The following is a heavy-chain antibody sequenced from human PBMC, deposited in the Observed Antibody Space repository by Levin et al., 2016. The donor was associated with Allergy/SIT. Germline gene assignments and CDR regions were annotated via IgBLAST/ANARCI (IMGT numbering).Heavy chain of an antibody. CDR2: IFPYDSDT. J-gene: IGHJ3*01. V-gene: IGHV5-51*01. D-gene: IGHD5-18*01. CDR3: ARQGTDRLTGNAFDF. Sequence: VRQMPGKGLEWMGIIFPYDSDTIYSPSFEGQVTFSADESSNTAYLQWSSLKASDSAVYFCARQGTDRLTGNAFDFWGQGTMVTVSS.